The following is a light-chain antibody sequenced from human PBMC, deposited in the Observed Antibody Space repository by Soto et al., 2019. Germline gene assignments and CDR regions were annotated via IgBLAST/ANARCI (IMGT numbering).Light chain of an antibody. CDR2: QND. CDR1: SSKIGRKT. CDR3: ATWDDSLNGDVV. V-gene: IGLV1-44*01. J-gene: IGLJ3*02. Sequence: QSVLTQPPSASGTPGQRVTISCSGSSSKIGRKTVNWFQQLPGTAPKLLIFQNDQRPSGVPDRFSGSKSGSSASLAISGLQAEDEADYFCATWDDSLNGDVVFGGGTKVTVL.